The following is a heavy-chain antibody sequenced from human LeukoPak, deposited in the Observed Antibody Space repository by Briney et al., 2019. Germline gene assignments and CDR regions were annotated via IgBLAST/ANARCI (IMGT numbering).Heavy chain of an antibody. CDR2: IRYDGSIK. Sequence: GGFLRLSCAASGFTFSNYGMHWVRQAPGKGLEWVAFIRYDGSIKYYADSVKGRFTISRDNSETTLYLQMNSLRAEDTAVYYCAKDGGGKAAPNGGAFDIWGQGTMVTVSS. CDR3: AKDGGGKAAPNGGAFDI. V-gene: IGHV3-30*02. CDR1: GFTFSNYG. J-gene: IGHJ3*02. D-gene: IGHD6-6*01.